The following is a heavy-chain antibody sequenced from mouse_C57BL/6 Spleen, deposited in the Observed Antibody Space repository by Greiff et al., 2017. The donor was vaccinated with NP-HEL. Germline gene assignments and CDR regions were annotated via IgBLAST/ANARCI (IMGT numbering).Heavy chain of an antibody. D-gene: IGHD1-1*01. Sequence: VQLQQPGAELVRPGSSVKLSCKASGYTFTSYWMDWVKQRPGQGLEWIGNIYPSDSETHYNQKFKDKATLTVDKSSSTAYMQLSSLTSEDSAVYYCARSLYYGSSYGYFDVWGTGTTVTVSS. CDR2: IYPSDSET. J-gene: IGHJ1*03. CDR1: GYTFTSYW. V-gene: IGHV1-61*01. CDR3: ARSLYYGSSYGYFDV.